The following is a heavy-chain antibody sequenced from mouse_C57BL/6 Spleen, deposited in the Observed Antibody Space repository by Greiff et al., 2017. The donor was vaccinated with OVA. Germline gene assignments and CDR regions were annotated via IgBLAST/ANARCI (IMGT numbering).Heavy chain of an antibody. CDR2: INPNNGGI. CDR3: AQLGFDY. J-gene: IGHJ2*01. Sequence: VQLQQSGPELVKPGASVKISCKASGYTFTDYYMNWVKQSHGKSLEWIGDINPNNGGISYNQKFKGKATLTVDKSSSTAYMELRSLTSEDSAVYYCAQLGFDYWGQGTTLTVSS. D-gene: IGHD4-1*02. CDR1: GYTFTDYY. V-gene: IGHV1-26*01.